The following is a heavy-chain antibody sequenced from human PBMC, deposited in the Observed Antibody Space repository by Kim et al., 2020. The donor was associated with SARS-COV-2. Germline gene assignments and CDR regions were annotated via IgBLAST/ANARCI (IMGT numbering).Heavy chain of an antibody. D-gene: IGHD6-13*01. CDR1: GGSISSYY. J-gene: IGHJ5*02. Sequence: SETLSLTCTVSGGSISSYYWSWIRQPPGKGLELIGYIYYSGSTNYNPSLKSRVTISVDTSKNQFSLKLSAGTAADTAVYYCAGIAAADYRWFAPWGQGTLVTVSS. CDR3: AGIAAADYRWFAP. V-gene: IGHV4-59*08. CDR2: IYYSGST.